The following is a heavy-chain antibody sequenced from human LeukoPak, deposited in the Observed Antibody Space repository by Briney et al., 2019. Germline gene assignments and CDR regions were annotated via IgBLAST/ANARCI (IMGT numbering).Heavy chain of an antibody. CDR2: ISGSGTNT. CDR3: AKGLASDGWFGNDH. J-gene: IGHJ4*02. CDR1: GFTFSSFS. V-gene: IGHV3-23*01. Sequence: PGGSLRLSCEVSGFTFSSFSMSWVRHAPGKGLEWVSDISGSGTNTHYADSVKGRFTISRDNFKNTLYVQMNSLRAEDTAVYYCAKGLASDGWFGNDHWGQGTLVTVSS. D-gene: IGHD3-10*01.